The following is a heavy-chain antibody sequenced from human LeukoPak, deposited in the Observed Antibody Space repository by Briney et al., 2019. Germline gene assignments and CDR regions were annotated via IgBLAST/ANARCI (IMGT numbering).Heavy chain of an antibody. CDR1: GGSINNYF. J-gene: IGHJ6*03. V-gene: IGHV4-59*01. CDR2: IYYSDST. Sequence: SETLSLTCTVSGGSINNYFWSWLRQPPGKGLECIGYIYYSDSTNYNPSLKSRVTVSVDTSKNQFSLKLSSVTAADTAVYYCARFPGGAEYRHYYYMDVWGKGTTVTVSS. CDR3: ARFPGGAEYRHYYYMDV. D-gene: IGHD1-14*01.